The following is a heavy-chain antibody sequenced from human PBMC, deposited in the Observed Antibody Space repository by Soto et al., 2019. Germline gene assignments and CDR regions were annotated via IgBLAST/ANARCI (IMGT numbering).Heavy chain of an antibody. D-gene: IGHD2-15*01. CDR3: AKGGYCSGGSCYFRPYDYYYYYGMDV. J-gene: IGHJ6*02. V-gene: IGHV3-23*01. CDR2: ISGSGGST. CDR1: GFTFSSYA. Sequence: GGSLRLSCAASGFTFSSYAMSWVRQAPGKGLEWVSAISGSGGSTYYADSVKGRFTISRDNSKNTLYLQMNSLRAEDTAVYYCAKGGYCSGGSCYFRPYDYYYYYGMDVWGQGTTVTVSS.